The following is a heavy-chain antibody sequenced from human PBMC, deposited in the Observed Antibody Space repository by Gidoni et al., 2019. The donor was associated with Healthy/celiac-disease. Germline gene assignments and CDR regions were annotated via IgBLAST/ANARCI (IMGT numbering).Heavy chain of an antibody. D-gene: IGHD2-15*01. V-gene: IGHV1-69*01. CDR1: GGTFSSYA. CDR3: ARGSFVVAATLYAFDI. Sequence: VQPVQSGAEVKKPGPSVNVSCKAAGGTFSSYAISWVRQAPGQGLEWMGGIIPIFGTTNYAQKFQGRVTITADESTSTAYMELSSLRSEDTAVYYCARGSFVVAATLYAFDIWGQGTMVTVSS. CDR2: IIPIFGTT. J-gene: IGHJ3*02.